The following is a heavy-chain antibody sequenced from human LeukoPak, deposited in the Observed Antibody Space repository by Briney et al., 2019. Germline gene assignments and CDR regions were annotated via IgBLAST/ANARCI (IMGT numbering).Heavy chain of an antibody. J-gene: IGHJ4*02. Sequence: ASVKVSRKASGYTFTSYGISWVRQAPGQGLEWMGWISAYNGNTNYAQKLQGRVTMTTDTSTGTAYMELRSLRSDDTAVYYCAREKRGYSYGYLDYWGQGTLVTVSS. CDR1: GYTFTSYG. CDR3: AREKRGYSYGYLDY. V-gene: IGHV1-18*04. CDR2: ISAYNGNT. D-gene: IGHD5-18*01.